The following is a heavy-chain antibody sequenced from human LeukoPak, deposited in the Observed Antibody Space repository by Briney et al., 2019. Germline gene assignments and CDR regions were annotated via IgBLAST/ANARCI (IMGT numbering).Heavy chain of an antibody. CDR2: IYYSGST. CDR3: ATSLDSSGYWDAFDI. J-gene: IGHJ3*02. Sequence: SETLSLTCTVSGGSISSYYWSWIRQPPGKGLECIGYIYYSGSTNYNPSLKSRVTISVDTSKNQFSLKLSSVTAADTAVYYCATSLDSSGYWDAFDIWGQGTMVTVSS. CDR1: GGSISSYY. V-gene: IGHV4-59*01. D-gene: IGHD3-22*01.